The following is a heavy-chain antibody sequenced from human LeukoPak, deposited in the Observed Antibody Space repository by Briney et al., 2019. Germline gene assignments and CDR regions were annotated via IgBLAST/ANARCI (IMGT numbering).Heavy chain of an antibody. D-gene: IGHD5-12*01. Sequence: PSETLSLTCAVYGGSFSGYYWSWIRQPPGKGLEWIGEINHSGSTNYNPSLKSRVTISVDTSKNQFSLKLSSVTAADTAVYYCARGRQYRGAFDLWGQGTMVTVSS. CDR1: GGSFSGYY. J-gene: IGHJ3*01. CDR3: ARGRQYRGAFDL. V-gene: IGHV4-34*01. CDR2: INHSGST.